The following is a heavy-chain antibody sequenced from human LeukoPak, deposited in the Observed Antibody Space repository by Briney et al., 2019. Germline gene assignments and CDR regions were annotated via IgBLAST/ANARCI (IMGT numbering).Heavy chain of an antibody. CDR3: AKDGDTMSGTYYYDMDV. Sequence: GGSLRLSCAASGFTFSFYGMHWVRQAPGKGLEWVAFIRYDGSNKYYADSVKGRFTISRDNSKNTLYLQMNSLRGEDTAVYYCAKDGDTMSGTYYYDMDVWGKGTTVTIS. V-gene: IGHV3-30*02. J-gene: IGHJ6*03. CDR2: IRYDGSNK. CDR1: GFTFSFYG. D-gene: IGHD1-26*01.